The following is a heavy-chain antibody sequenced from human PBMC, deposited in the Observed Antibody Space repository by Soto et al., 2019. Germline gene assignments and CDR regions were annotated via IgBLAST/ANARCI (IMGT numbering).Heavy chain of an antibody. V-gene: IGHV3-7*05. D-gene: IGHD3-16*02. J-gene: IGHJ4*02. Sequence: EVQLVESGGGLVQPGGSLRLSCAASGFTFSSYWMSWVRQAPGKGLEWVANIKQDGSEKYYVDSVKGRFTISRDNAKNSLYLQMNSLRAEDTAVYYCARGGYDYVWGSYRYFPTEFDYWGPGTLVTVSS. CDR2: IKQDGSEK. CDR3: ARGGYDYVWGSYRYFPTEFDY. CDR1: GFTFSSYW.